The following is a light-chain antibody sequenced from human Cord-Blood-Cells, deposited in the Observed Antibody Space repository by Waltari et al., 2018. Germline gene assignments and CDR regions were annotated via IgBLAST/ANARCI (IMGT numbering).Light chain of an antibody. CDR2: EGS. J-gene: IGLJ2*01. CDR3: CSYAGSSTHVV. Sequence: QSALTPPASVSGSPGQSITISCTGTSSAVGRYNLVSWYQQHPGKAPKHMIYEGSKRPSGVSNRFSGSKSGNTASLTISGLQAEDEADYYCCSYAGSSTHVVFGGGTKLTVL. CDR1: SSAVGRYNL. V-gene: IGLV2-23*01.